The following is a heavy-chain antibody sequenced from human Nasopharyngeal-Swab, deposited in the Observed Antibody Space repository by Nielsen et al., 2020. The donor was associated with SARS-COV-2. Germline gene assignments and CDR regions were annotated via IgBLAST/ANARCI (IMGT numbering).Heavy chain of an antibody. J-gene: IGHJ4*02. CDR3: TRYCGGCYSGRDY. V-gene: IGHV3-73*01. D-gene: IGHD2-15*01. CDR1: GFTSIDSA. CDR2: IRSKGNTYAT. Sequence: LRLSSATFGFTSIDSARCWGRQASRKGGEGVGCIRSKGNTYATAYAASVKGRFIIFRDDSTNTAYLQLNSLNTEDTAVYYCTRYCGGCYSGRDYWGQGTLVTVSS.